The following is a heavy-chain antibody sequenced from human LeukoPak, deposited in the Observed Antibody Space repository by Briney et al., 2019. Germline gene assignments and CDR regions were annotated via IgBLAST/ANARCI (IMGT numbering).Heavy chain of an antibody. CDR2: INPSGGST. Sequence: ASVKVSCKASGYTFTRYYMHWVRQAPGQGLEWMGVINPSGGSTTSAQKFQGRVTMTRDTSTSTVYMELRSLRSEDTAVYYCARGPGPADDGGGYCFDYWGQGTLVTVSS. D-gene: IGHD3-22*01. CDR3: ARGPGPADDGGGYCFDY. J-gene: IGHJ4*02. V-gene: IGHV1-46*01. CDR1: GYTFTRYY.